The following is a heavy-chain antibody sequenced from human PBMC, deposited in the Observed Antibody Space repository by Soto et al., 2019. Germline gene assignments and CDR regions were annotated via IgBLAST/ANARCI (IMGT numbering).Heavy chain of an antibody. CDR2: IFHSGST. J-gene: IGHJ5*02. V-gene: IGHV4-31*03. D-gene: IGHD3-9*01. CDR3: ARGVDSDNYFAP. Sequence: QVQLQESGPGLVKPSQTLSLTCTVSGGSLTSGGYYWSWIRQHPGMGLEWIAHIFHSGSTHHNPSLRSRVTISVDTSKNQFSLNRTSVTAADTAVYYCARGVDSDNYFAPWGQGTLVAVSS. CDR1: GGSLTSGGYY.